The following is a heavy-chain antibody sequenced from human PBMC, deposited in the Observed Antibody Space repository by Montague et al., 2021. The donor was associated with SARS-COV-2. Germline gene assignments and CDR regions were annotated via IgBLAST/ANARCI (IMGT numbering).Heavy chain of an antibody. CDR2: NYYSGKS. D-gene: IGHD3-9*01. CDR3: ARPQPYYDLLPGHPFDV. Sequence: SETLSLTCTVSGGSVSSGTYYWGWIRQPPGKGLEWIGSNYYSGKSDYYPCLKSRASIFVDKCKNQFSLQLSSVTAADTAVYYCARPQPYYDLLPGHPFDVWGQGTMVTVSS. CDR1: GGSVSSGTYY. J-gene: IGHJ3*01. V-gene: IGHV4-39*01.